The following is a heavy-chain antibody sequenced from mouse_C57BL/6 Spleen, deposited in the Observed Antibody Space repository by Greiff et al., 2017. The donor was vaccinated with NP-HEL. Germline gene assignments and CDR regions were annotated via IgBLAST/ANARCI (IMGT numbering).Heavy chain of an antibody. D-gene: IGHD1-1*01. Sequence: VQLQQSGAELVRPGTSVKVSCKASGYAFTNYLIEWVKQRPGQGLEWIGVINPGSGGTNYNEKFKGKATLTADKSSSTAYMQLSSLTSEDSAVYFCARSTVGAMGYWGQGTSVTVSS. CDR1: GYAFTNYL. V-gene: IGHV1-54*01. CDR2: INPGSGGT. J-gene: IGHJ4*01. CDR3: ARSTVGAMGY.